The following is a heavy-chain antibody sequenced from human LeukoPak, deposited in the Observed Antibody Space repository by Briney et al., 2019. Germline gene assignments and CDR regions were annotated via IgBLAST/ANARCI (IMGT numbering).Heavy chain of an antibody. D-gene: IGHD3-22*01. J-gene: IGHJ4*02. CDR2: ISGSGDNT. CDR3: AKGSYYDSSGSFYFDY. Sequence: GGSLRLSCAASGFTFSSYAMSWVRQAPGKGLEWVSGISGSGDNTYYADSVKGRFTISRDNSKNTLYVQVNSLGTEDTAAYYCAKGSYYDSSGSFYFDYWGQGTLVTISS. CDR1: GFTFSSYA. V-gene: IGHV3-23*01.